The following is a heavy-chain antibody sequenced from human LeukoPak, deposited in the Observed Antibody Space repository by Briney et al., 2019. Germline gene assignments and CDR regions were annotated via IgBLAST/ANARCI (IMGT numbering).Heavy chain of an antibody. CDR1: GFTFSTYS. Sequence: PGGSLSLSCAASGFTFSTYSMNWVRQAPGKGLEWVSFISSTSSYIYYADSVKGRFTISRDNAKNSLYLQMNSLRAEDTAVYYCARAAGGGSGSPEDHWGQGTLVTVSS. V-gene: IGHV3-21*01. CDR2: ISSTSSYI. J-gene: IGHJ4*02. CDR3: ARAAGGGSGSPEDH. D-gene: IGHD3-10*01.